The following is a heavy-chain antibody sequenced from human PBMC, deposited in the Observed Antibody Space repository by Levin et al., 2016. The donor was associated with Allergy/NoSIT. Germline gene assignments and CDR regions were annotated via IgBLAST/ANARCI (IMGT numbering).Heavy chain of an antibody. D-gene: IGHD5-12*01. CDR2: ISNNGGNT. J-gene: IGHJ4*02. Sequence: GSLRLSCAISGFTFRSYDMHWVRQAPGKGLEYVSGISNNGGNTYYANSVRGRFTISRDNSKNTLYLQMGSLRAEDMAVYYCVRGSGTVADYWGQGTLVTVSS. V-gene: IGHV3-64*01. CDR3: VRGSGTVADY. CDR1: GFTFRSYD.